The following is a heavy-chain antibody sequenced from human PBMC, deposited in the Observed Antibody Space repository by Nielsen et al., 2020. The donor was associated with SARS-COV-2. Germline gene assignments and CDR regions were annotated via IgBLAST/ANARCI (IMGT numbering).Heavy chain of an antibody. CDR3: AKDSDGMDV. V-gene: IGHV3-9*01. J-gene: IGHJ6*02. Sequence: GGSLRLSCAASGFTFDDYAMHWVRQVPGKGLEYVSSIRWNSGDIGYADSVKGRFTISRDNAKNSLYLQMNSLRAEDTALYYCAKDSDGMDVWGQGTTVTVSS. CDR2: IRWNSGDI. CDR1: GFTFDDYA.